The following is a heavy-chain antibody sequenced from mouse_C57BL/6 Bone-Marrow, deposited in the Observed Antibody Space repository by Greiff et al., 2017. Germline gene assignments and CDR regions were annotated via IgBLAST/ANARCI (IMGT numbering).Heavy chain of an antibody. Sequence: VQGVESGAELVKPGASVKLSCKASGYTFTEYTIHWVKQRSGQGLEWIGWFYPGSGSIKYNEKFKDKATLTADKSSSTVYMELSRLTSEDSAVYFCARHEGIYSNYLYWYFDVWGTGTTVTVSS. CDR2: FYPGSGSI. D-gene: IGHD2-5*01. CDR3: ARHEGIYSNYLYWYFDV. V-gene: IGHV1-62-2*01. CDR1: GYTFTEYT. J-gene: IGHJ1*03.